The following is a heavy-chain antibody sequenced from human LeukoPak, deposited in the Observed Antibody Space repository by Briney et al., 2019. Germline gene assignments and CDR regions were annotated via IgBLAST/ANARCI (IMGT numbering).Heavy chain of an antibody. V-gene: IGHV3-30*02. J-gene: IGHJ4*02. D-gene: IGHD6-19*01. CDR2: IRYDGSNK. CDR3: AKLPRRSSGIELDY. Sequence: PGGSLRLSCAASGFTFSSYGMHWVRQAPGKGLEWVAFIRYDGSNKYYADSVKGRFTISRDNSKNTLYLQMNSLRAEDTAVYYCAKLPRRSSGIELDYWGQGTLATVSS. CDR1: GFTFSSYG.